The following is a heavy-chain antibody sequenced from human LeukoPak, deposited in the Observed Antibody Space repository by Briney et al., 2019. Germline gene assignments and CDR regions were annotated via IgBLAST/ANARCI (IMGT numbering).Heavy chain of an antibody. J-gene: IGHJ4*02. V-gene: IGHV3-23*01. CDR3: ARYSSYPTYYFDY. CDR1: GFTFSSYA. D-gene: IGHD5-18*01. Sequence: GGSLRLSCAASGFTFSSYAMSWVRQAPGKGLEWVSGISGSGDNTYYADSVKGRFTISRDNSKNTLYLQMNSLRAEDTALYYCARYSSYPTYYFDYWGQGTLVTVSS. CDR2: ISGSGDNT.